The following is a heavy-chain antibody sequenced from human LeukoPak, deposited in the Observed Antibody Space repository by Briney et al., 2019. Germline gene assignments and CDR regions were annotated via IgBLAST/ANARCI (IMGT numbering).Heavy chain of an antibody. V-gene: IGHV1-2*02. CDR2: INPNSGGT. Sequence: ASVKVSCKASGYSFTGYYMHWVRQAPGQGLEWMGWINPNSGGTNYAQNFQGRVTMTRDTSISTAYMELSGLRSDDTAVYYCARERMSTSHIDCWGQGTLVTVSS. J-gene: IGHJ4*02. D-gene: IGHD2-15*01. CDR3: ARERMSTSHIDC. CDR1: GYSFTGYY.